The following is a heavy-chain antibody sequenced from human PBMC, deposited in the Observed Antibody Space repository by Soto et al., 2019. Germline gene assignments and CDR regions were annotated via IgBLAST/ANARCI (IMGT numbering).Heavy chain of an antibody. CDR2: INPSGGRT. CDR3: AREYVVVVTAIAYNWFDP. V-gene: IGHV1-46*01. D-gene: IGHD2-21*02. J-gene: IGHJ5*02. Sequence: QVQLVQSGAEVKKPGASVKVSCNASGYTFTSYYMHWVRQAPGQGLECMVIINPSGGRTSYAQKFQGRVNMTRDTSTSTVYMELSSLRSEDTAVYYCAREYVVVVTAIAYNWFDPWGKGTLVPVSS. CDR1: GYTFTSYY.